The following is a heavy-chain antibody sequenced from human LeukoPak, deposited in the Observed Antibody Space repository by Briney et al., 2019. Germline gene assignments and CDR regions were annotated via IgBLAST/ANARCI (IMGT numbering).Heavy chain of an antibody. D-gene: IGHD3-10*01. CDR3: AKDPLWFGELLAAYYYYYMDV. J-gene: IGHJ6*03. V-gene: IGHV3-11*01. Sequence: GGSLRLSCAASGFTFSDYYMSWIRQAPGKGLEWVSYISSSGSTIYYADSVKGRFTISRDNSKNTLYLQMNSLRAEDTAVYYCAKDPLWFGELLAAYYYYYMDVWGKGTTVTISS. CDR2: ISSSGSTI. CDR1: GFTFSDYY.